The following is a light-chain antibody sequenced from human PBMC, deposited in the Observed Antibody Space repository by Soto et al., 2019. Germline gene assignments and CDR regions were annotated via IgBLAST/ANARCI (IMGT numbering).Light chain of an antibody. CDR1: SSDVGGYNY. CDR3: NSYTSSSAFV. Sequence: QSVLTQPASVSGSPGQSITISCTGTSSDVGGYNYVSWFQQHPGKAPKLMIYEVSNRPSGVSNRFSGSKSGNTASLTISGLPAEDEADYYCNSYTSSSAFVFGPGTKGTVL. CDR2: EVS. V-gene: IGLV2-14*01. J-gene: IGLJ1*01.